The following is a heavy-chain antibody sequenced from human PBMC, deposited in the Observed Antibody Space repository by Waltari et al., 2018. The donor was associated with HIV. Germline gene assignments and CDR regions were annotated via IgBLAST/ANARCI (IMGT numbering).Heavy chain of an antibody. CDR3: ASEQYSSDWYDNH. V-gene: IGHV1-3*01. CDR2: INVGNGNT. Sequence: QVQLVQSGAEVKTPGASVKVSCKASGITLSTYAMHWVRQAPGQRLEWMGWINVGNGNTDYSQKCQGRVTITRDKAASTAYMELSGLRSEDTAVYYCASEQYSSDWYDNHWGQGTLVTVSS. D-gene: IGHD6-19*01. J-gene: IGHJ5*02. CDR1: GITLSTYA.